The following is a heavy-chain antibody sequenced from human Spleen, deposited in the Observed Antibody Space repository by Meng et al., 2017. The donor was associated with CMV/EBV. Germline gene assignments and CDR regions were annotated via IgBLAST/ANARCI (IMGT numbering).Heavy chain of an antibody. CDR3: ASYGRYYYGMDV. D-gene: IGHD4-17*01. CDR1: GFTFSSYE. Sequence: GGSLRLSCAASGFTFSSYEMNWVRQAPGKGLEWVSYISSSGSTIYYADSVKGRFTISRDNAKNSLYLQMNSLRAEDTAVYYCASYGRYYYGMDVWGQGTTVTV. CDR2: ISSSGSTI. J-gene: IGHJ6*02. V-gene: IGHV3-48*03.